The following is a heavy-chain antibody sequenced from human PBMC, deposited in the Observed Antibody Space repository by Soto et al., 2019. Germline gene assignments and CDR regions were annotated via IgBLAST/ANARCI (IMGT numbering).Heavy chain of an antibody. D-gene: IGHD2-2*01. V-gene: IGHV3-30-3*01. Sequence: QVHLVESGGGVVQPGRSLRLSCAASGFTFSSYAMHWVRQAPGKGLEWVAHISHDGSNNYYADSVKGRFTISRDNSKNMVYLQMNSLRVDDPAVYYCARDLSMVVVVPGYWGQGTLVTVSS. CDR1: GFTFSSYA. J-gene: IGHJ4*02. CDR3: ARDLSMVVVVPGY. CDR2: ISHDGSNN.